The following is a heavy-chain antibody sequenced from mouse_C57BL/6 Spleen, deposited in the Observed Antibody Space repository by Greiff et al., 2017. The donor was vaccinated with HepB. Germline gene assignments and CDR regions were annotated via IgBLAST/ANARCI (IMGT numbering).Heavy chain of an antibody. V-gene: IGHV1-74*01. CDR1: GYTFTSYW. J-gene: IGHJ1*03. Sequence: QVHVKQPGAELVKPGASVKVSCKASGYTFTSYWMHWVKQRPGQGLEWIGRIHPSDSDTNYNQKFKGKATLTVDKSSSTAYMQLSSLTSEDSAVYYCAMGNFTTVVPYWYFDVWGTGTTVTVSS. D-gene: IGHD1-1*01. CDR3: AMGNFTTVVPYWYFDV. CDR2: IHPSDSDT.